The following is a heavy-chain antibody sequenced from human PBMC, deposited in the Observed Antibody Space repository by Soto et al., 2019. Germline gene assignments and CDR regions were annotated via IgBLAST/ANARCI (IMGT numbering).Heavy chain of an antibody. CDR1: GFTFRNYW. Sequence: EEQLVESGGGLVQPGGSLSLSCAGSGFTFRNYWMGWVRQAPGKRLEWVANIKQDGSERSYADSVKGRFTISRDNAKNSLYLQMSSLGVDDTAVYYCVRENYFDYWGQGILVTVSS. J-gene: IGHJ4*02. CDR2: IKQDGSER. V-gene: IGHV3-7*01. CDR3: VRENYFDY.